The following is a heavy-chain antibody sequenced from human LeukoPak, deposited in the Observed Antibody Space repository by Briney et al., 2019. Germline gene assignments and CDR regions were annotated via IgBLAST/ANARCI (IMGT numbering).Heavy chain of an antibody. D-gene: IGHD3-22*01. J-gene: IGHJ3*02. CDR1: RFTFRSYR. CDR2: ISSSSSYI. Sequence: GGALRLCCAASRFTFRSYRRNSVRQAPGKGLGRVSSISSSSSYIYYAASVKSRFTISRDKAKNSLYVQMTSLTADDKAVYYCAKENPMKVPPAYDAFDIWGQGTMVTVSS. V-gene: IGHV3-21*01. CDR3: AKENPMKVPPAYDAFDI.